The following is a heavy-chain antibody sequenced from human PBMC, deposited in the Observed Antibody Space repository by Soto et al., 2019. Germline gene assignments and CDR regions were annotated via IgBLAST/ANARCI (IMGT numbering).Heavy chain of an antibody. CDR3: AKAARDCGGDRYSSYFDS. D-gene: IGHD2-21*02. J-gene: IGHJ4*02. Sequence: HPVGSLRLSCSASRFTFGGYAMSWVRQAPGKGLEWVSGITGNAANTVYADSVKGRFTISRDNSKNALYLQLNSLRAEDTAVYFCAKAARDCGGDRYSSYFDSWGQGALVTVSS. CDR1: RFTFGGYA. CDR2: ITGNAANT. V-gene: IGHV3-23*01.